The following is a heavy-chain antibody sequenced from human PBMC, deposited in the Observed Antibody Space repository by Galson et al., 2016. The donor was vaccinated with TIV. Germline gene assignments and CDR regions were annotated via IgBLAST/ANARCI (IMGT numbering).Heavy chain of an antibody. V-gene: IGHV3-23*01. CDR2: ISGGGGSS. J-gene: IGHJ6*02. CDR3: AKVPSSGFSYYYGLDV. D-gene: IGHD3-22*01. CDR1: GFTFSSYA. Sequence: SLRLSCAASGFTFSSYALTWVRQAPGKGLEWVSAISGGGGSSYYGDSAKGRFTISRDNSEKMLYLQMNSLRAEDTAVYYCAKVPSSGFSYYYGLDVWGQGTTVTVSS.